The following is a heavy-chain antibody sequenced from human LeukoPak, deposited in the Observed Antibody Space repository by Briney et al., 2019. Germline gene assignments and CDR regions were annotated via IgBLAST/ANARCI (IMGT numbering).Heavy chain of an antibody. CDR3: ASGLPYYFDSSGYYLDY. V-gene: IGHV3-48*03. J-gene: IGHJ4*02. Sequence: GGSLRLSCAASGFTFSSYEMNWVRQAPGEGLEWVSYISSSGSTIYYADSVKGRFTISRDNAKNSLYLQMNSLRAEDTAVYYCASGLPYYFDSSGYYLDYWGQGTLVTVSS. D-gene: IGHD3-22*01. CDR2: ISSSGSTI. CDR1: GFTFSSYE.